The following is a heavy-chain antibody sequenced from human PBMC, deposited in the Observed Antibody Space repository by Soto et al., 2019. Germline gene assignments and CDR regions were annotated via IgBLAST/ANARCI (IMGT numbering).Heavy chain of an antibody. V-gene: IGHV3-7*03. D-gene: IGHD5-18*01. CDR2: IKKDGSEK. CDR1: RISTSSYW. J-gene: IGHJ4*02. Sequence: EEQLVESGGALVRPGASLRLSCAASRISTSSYWMGWVRQAPGRGLEWVASIKKDGSEKYYMDSLKGRFTISRDNALNSLYLQMNSLRAEDTAVYFCVTGYHSDYWGQGTLVTVSS. CDR3: VTGYHSDY.